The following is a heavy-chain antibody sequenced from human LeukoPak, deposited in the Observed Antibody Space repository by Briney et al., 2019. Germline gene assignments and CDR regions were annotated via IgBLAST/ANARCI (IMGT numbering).Heavy chain of an antibody. CDR1: GFTFSSYA. J-gene: IGHJ4*02. CDR2: ISGSGGST. V-gene: IGHV3-23*01. Sequence: GGSLRLSCAASGFTFSSYAMSWVRQAPGKGPEWVSAISGSGGSTYYADSVKGRFTISRDNSKNTLYLQMNSLRAEDTAVYYCAKVGWDIVVVPAANDYWGQGTLVTVSS. CDR3: AKVGWDIVVVPAANDY. D-gene: IGHD2-2*01.